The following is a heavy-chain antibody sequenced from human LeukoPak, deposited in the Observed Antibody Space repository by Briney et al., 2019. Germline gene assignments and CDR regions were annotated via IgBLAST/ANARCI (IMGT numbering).Heavy chain of an antibody. D-gene: IGHD6-19*01. CDR1: GGSISSYY. CDR3: ARVGSGWSFDY. Sequence: PSETLSLTCTVSGGSISSYYWSWIRQPAGGGLEWIGRIQTSGSTNYNPSLKSRVTMSVDTSKNKFSLKVNSVTAADTAVYYCARVGSGWSFDYWGQGTLVTVSS. J-gene: IGHJ4*02. V-gene: IGHV4-4*07. CDR2: IQTSGST.